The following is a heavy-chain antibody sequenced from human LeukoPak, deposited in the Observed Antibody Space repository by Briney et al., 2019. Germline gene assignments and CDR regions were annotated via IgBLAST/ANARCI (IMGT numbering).Heavy chain of an antibody. CDR1: GGSISNYY. J-gene: IGHJ4*02. V-gene: IGHV4-59*01. CDR2: IYYSGST. CDR3: ASGDGYNWEFYFDY. Sequence: PSETLSLTCTVSGGSISNYYWTWIRQPPGKGLEWIGYIYYSGSTNYNPSLKSRVTISLDTSKNQFSLKLTSVTAADTALYYCASGDGYNWEFYFDYWGQGTLVTVSS. D-gene: IGHD5-24*01.